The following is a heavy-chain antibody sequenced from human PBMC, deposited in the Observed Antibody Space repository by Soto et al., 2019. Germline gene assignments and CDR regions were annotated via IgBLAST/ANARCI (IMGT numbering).Heavy chain of an antibody. D-gene: IGHD2-15*01. CDR2: VSNSGTST. J-gene: IGHJ5*02. V-gene: IGHV3-23*01. CDR3: VKDLAASGWFDP. CDR1: GFMFSGYA. Sequence: EVQLLESGGGLAQPGESLTLSCAASGFMFSGYAMSWVRQAPGKGLEWVSAVSNSGTSTSYADSVKGRFTISRDNSKNPLYLQMSSLGAEDTALYYCVKDLAASGWFDPWGQGTLVSVSS.